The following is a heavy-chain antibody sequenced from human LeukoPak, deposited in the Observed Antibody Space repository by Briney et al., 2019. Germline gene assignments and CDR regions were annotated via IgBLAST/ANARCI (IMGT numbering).Heavy chain of an antibody. CDR2: FDPEGGET. D-gene: IGHD3-10*01. CDR3: ATGGGFGERFDY. V-gene: IGHV1-24*01. J-gene: IGHJ4*02. CDR1: GYTLTELS. Sequence: ASVKVSCKVSGYTLTELSMHWVRQAPGKGLEWMGGFDPEGGETIYAQKFQGRVTMTEDTSTDTAYMELSSLRSEDTAVYYCATGGGFGERFDYWGQGTLVTVSS.